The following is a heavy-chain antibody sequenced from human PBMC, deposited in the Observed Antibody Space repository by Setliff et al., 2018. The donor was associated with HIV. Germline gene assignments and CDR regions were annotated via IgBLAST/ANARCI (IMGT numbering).Heavy chain of an antibody. J-gene: IGHJ6*03. CDR1: GDPISTYY. CDR3: ARASTGSTHYYYYMDV. Sequence: SETLSLTCTVSGDPISTYYWSWVRKPPGKGLEWIGYVYYSGSTNYNPSLKSRVTISVDRSKNQFSLRLRSVTAADTALYYCARASTGSTHYYYYMDVWGKGTTVTVSS. CDR2: VYYSGST. V-gene: IGHV4-59*12. D-gene: IGHD1-7*01.